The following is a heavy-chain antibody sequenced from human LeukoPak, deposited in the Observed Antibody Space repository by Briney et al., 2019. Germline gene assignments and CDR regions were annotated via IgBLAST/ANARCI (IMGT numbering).Heavy chain of an antibody. V-gene: IGHV3-11*04. CDR3: ARESAVILTGYYNYYYYYMDV. CDR2: ISSSGSTI. CDR1: GFTFSDYY. D-gene: IGHD3-9*01. Sequence: GGSLRLSCAASGFTFSDYYMSWIRQAPGKGLEWVSYISSSGSTIYYADSVKGRFTISRDNAKNSLYLQMNSLRAEDTAVYYCARESAVILTGYYNYYYYYMDVWGKGTTVTVSS. J-gene: IGHJ6*03.